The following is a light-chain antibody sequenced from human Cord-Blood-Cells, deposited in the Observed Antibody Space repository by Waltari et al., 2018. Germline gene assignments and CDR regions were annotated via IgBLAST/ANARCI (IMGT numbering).Light chain of an antibody. V-gene: IGKV1-39*01. CDR2: DAS. Sequence: DIQMTHSPSSLSASLGDRFTITCRASQSISSYLNWYQQKPGKAPKLLIYDASNLQSGVPSRFSGSGSGTDFTLTISSLQPEDFATYYCQQSDSTPITFGEGTRLEIK. CDR1: QSISSY. CDR3: QQSDSTPIT. J-gene: IGKJ5*01.